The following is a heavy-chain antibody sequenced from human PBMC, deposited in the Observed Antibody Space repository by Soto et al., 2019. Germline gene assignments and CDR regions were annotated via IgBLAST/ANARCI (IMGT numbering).Heavy chain of an antibody. J-gene: IGHJ1*01. D-gene: IGHD3-22*01. V-gene: IGHV1-69*12. CDR1: GGTFSSYA. Sequence: QVQLVQSGAEVKKPGSSVKVSCKASGGTFSSYAISWVRQAPGQGLEWMGGIIPIFGTANYAQKFQGRVTITADESTSTAYMELSSLRSEDTAVYYCARVQRGYYDSSGYYSPFQHWGQGTLVTVSS. CDR2: IIPIFGTA. CDR3: ARVQRGYYDSSGYYSPFQH.